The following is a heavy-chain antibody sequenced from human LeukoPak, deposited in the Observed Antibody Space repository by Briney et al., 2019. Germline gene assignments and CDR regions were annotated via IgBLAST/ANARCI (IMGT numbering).Heavy chain of an antibody. CDR2: IYPGDSET. V-gene: IGHV5-51*01. J-gene: IGHJ3*02. Sequence: GESLKISCKGSGYSFATFWIGWVRQMPGKGLEWMGIIYPGDSETRYSPSFQGQVTSSADKSITTAYLQWSSLKASDSAMYYCASITAVAHAFDIWGQGTMVTVSS. D-gene: IGHD4-23*01. CDR1: GYSFATFW. CDR3: ASITAVAHAFDI.